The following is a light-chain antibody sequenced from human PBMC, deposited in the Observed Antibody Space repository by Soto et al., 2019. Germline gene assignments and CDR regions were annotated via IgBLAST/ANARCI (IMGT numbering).Light chain of an antibody. V-gene: IGLV2-14*01. Sequence: QSVLAQPASVSGSPGQPITISCIGTSRDIGPYNYVSWYQQHPDKAPKLILYEVTNRPSGASDRFSCSKSGNAAFLTISGLQAEDEADYYCSSYSSSATPYVFGTGTKVTVL. CDR3: SSYSSSATPYV. CDR1: SRDIGPYNY. CDR2: EVT. J-gene: IGLJ1*01.